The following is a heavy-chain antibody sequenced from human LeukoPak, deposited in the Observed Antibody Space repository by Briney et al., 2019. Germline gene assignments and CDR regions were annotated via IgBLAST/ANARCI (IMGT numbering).Heavy chain of an antibody. D-gene: IGHD6-19*01. CDR3: ARHVREQWLGGPFDY. CDR1: GGSISSYY. J-gene: IGHJ4*02. Sequence: SEPLSLTCTVSGGSISSYYWIWIRKPPGKGLEWIGYIYYIGSTNYNPSLKSRVTISVDTSQKQFSLNQRSVTATDTAVYYIARHVREQWLGGPFDYWGQGTLVTVSS. CDR2: IYYIGST. V-gene: IGHV4-59*08.